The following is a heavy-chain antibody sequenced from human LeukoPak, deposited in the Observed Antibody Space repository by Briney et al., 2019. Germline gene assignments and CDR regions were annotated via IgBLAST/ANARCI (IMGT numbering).Heavy chain of an antibody. Sequence: GGSLRLSCAASGFTFSNYWMSWVRQAPGKGLEWLANIKEDGSIIRYLDSVKGRFTVSRDNAKNSIYVQMDSLRAEDTAMYYCARELPRAFDIWGQGTMVTVSS. J-gene: IGHJ3*02. V-gene: IGHV3-7*01. CDR1: GFTFSNYW. D-gene: IGHD1-26*01. CDR3: ARELPRAFDI. CDR2: IKEDGSII.